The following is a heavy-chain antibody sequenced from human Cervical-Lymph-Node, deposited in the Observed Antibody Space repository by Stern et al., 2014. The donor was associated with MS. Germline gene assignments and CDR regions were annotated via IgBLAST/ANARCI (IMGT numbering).Heavy chain of an antibody. CDR2: IVYKGRT. V-gene: IGHV4-59*01. CDR1: GGSISTYY. D-gene: IGHD2/OR15-2a*01. CDR3: ARGRGISRVSDS. Sequence: QVQLQESGPGLVKPSETLSLTCTVSGGSISTYYWSWIRQSPEKGLEWIGYIVYKGRTNCNPARKSRVTIAVDTSINQFSLNVSSVTAADTAVYYCARGRGISRVSDSWGQGTLVTVSS. J-gene: IGHJ4*02.